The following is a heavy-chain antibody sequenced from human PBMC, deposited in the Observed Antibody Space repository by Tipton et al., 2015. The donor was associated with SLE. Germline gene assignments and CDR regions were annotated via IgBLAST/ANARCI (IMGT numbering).Heavy chain of an antibody. V-gene: IGHV3-7*03. Sequence: SLRLSCAASGFTFSSYAMSWVRQAPGKGLEWVANIKRDGREKYYVDSVKGRFTISRDNAKNSLYMQMNSLRAEDTAVYYCAREGVEAAAAYYYYYYIDVWGQGTTVTVSS. J-gene: IGHJ6*03. CDR2: IKRDGREK. CDR1: GFTFSSYA. D-gene: IGHD6-13*01. CDR3: AREGVEAAAAYYYYYYIDV.